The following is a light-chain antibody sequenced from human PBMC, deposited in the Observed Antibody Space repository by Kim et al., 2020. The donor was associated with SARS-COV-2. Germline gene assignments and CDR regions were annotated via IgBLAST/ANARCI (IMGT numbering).Light chain of an antibody. CDR3: LLYHEGDQL. CDR1: IGPVTSSYY. V-gene: IGLV7-43*01. J-gene: IGLJ2*01. Sequence: PSGTVTRTCASHIGPVTSSYYPNWFQQKPGQPPRALIYSTPNKHSWTPARFSGSLLGGKAALTLSGVQPEDEAEYFCLLYHEGDQLFGGGTQLTVL. CDR2: STP.